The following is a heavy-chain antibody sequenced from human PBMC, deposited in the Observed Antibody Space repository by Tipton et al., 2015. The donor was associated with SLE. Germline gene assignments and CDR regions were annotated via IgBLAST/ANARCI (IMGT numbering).Heavy chain of an antibody. Sequence: GSLRLSCAASGFTFSSYAMSWVRQAPGKGLEWVTVIYSGGSSTYYADSVKGRFTISRDNSKNTLYLQMTSLRAEDTAVYYCARDPQKSYDSHDAFDICGQGTMVTVSS. V-gene: IGHV3-23*03. CDR1: GFTFSSYA. D-gene: IGHD5-12*01. J-gene: IGHJ3*02. CDR2: IYSGGSST. CDR3: ARDPQKSYDSHDAFDI.